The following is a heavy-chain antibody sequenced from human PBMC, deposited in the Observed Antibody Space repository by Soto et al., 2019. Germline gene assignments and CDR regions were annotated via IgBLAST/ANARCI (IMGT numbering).Heavy chain of an antibody. CDR3: ARRTVHYYDSSGYTNWFDP. J-gene: IGHJ5*02. V-gene: IGHV4-34*01. CDR2: INHSGST. CDR1: GGSFSGYY. Sequence: PSETLSLTCAVYGGSFSGYYWSWIRQPPGKGLEWIGEINHSGSTYYNPSLKSRVTISVDRSKNQFSLKLSSVTAADTAVYYCARRTVHYYDSSGYTNWFDPWGQGTLVTVSS. D-gene: IGHD3-22*01.